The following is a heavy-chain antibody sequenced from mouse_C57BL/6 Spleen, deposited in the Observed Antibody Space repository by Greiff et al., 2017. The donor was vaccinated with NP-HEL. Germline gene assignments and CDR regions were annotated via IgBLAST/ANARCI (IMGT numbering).Heavy chain of an antibody. CDR3: ARSDGNSYYYAMDY. CDR1: GYAFSSSW. D-gene: IGHD2-1*01. V-gene: IGHV1-82*01. CDR2: IYPGDGDT. J-gene: IGHJ4*01. Sequence: VQLVESGPELVKPGASVKISCKASGYAFSSSWMNWVKQRPGKGLEWIGRIYPGDGDTNYNGKFKGKATLTADKSSSTAYMQLSSLTSEDSAVYFCARSDGNSYYYAMDYWGQGTSVTVSS.